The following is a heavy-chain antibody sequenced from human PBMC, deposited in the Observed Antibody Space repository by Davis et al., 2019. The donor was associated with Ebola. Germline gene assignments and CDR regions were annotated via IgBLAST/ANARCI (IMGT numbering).Heavy chain of an antibody. D-gene: IGHD6-6*01. J-gene: IGHJ5*02. CDR1: GGSISSSSYY. Sequence: SETLSLTCTVSGGSISSSSYYWGWIRQPPGKGLEWIGSIYYSGSTYYNPSLKSRVTISVDTSKNQFSLKLSSVTAADTAVYYCARGSIWFDPWGQGTLVTVSS. CDR2: IYYSGST. CDR3: ARGSIWFDP. V-gene: IGHV4-39*07.